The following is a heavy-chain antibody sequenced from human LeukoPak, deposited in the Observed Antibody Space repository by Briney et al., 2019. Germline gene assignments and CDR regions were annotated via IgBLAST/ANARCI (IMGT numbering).Heavy chain of an antibody. V-gene: IGHV3-53*01. CDR3: ATTGGVGSNPYYYYYGMDV. J-gene: IGHJ6*02. CDR2: IYSGGST. Sequence: PGGSLRPSCAASGFTVSSNYMSWVRQAPGKGLEWVSVIYSGGSTYYADSVKGRFTISRDNSKNTLYLQMNSLRAEDTAVYYCATTGGVGSNPYYYYYGMDVWGQGTTVTVSS. D-gene: IGHD3-10*01. CDR1: GFTVSSNY.